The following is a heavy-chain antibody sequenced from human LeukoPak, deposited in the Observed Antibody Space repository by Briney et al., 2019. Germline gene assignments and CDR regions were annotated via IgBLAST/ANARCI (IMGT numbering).Heavy chain of an antibody. J-gene: IGHJ4*02. D-gene: IGHD2-2*02. CDR3: AGGGYCSSASCYRVGGY. V-gene: IGHV3-23*01. CDR1: GFTFSSYA. CDR2: ISGSGGST. Sequence: GGSLRLSCAASGFTFSSYAMSWVRQAPGKGLEWVSAISGSGGSTYYADSVKGRFTISRDNSKNTLYLQMNSLGAEDTAVYYCAGGGYCSSASCYRVGGYWGQGTLVTVSP.